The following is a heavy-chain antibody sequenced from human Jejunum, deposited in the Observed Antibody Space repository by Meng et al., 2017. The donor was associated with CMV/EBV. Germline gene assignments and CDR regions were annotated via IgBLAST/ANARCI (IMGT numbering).Heavy chain of an antibody. CDR1: GFSFYDYP. V-gene: IGHV3-43*01. Sequence: SGFSFYDYPMHWVRQAPGKGLEWVCLLNWDGHTALYADSAKGRFTVSKDYRKNSLFLQMNNLRSEDAALYFCTKDVTGDENAFDIWGRGTMVTVSS. CDR3: TKDVTGDENAFDI. D-gene: IGHD7-27*01. CDR2: LNWDGHTA. J-gene: IGHJ3*02.